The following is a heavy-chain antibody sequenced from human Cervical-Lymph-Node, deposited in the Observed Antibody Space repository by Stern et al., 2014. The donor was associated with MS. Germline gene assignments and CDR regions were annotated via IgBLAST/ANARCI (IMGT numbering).Heavy chain of an antibody. D-gene: IGHD6-6*01. V-gene: IGHV1-2*04. CDR1: GYTFTGYY. J-gene: IGHJ3*02. Sequence: QVQLVQSGAEVKKPGASVKVSCKASGYTFTGYYMHWVRQAPGQGLEWMGWINPNSGGTNYAQKFQGWVTMTRDTSISTAYMELSRLRSDDTAVYYCARGDSSSSGPEDAFDIWGQGTMVTVSS. CDR3: ARGDSSSSGPEDAFDI. CDR2: INPNSGGT.